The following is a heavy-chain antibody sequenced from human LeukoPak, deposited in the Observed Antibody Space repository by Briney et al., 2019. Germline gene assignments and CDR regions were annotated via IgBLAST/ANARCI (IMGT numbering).Heavy chain of an antibody. CDR1: GFTFCDFA. CDR2: IRSKAYGGTT. J-gene: IGHJ1*01. Sequence: GGSQRLSCTASGFTFCDFAMSWVRQAPGKGLVGVGFIRSKAYGGTTEYAASVKGRFPISRDDSKSIAYLQMNSLKTEDTAVYYRKVTPVGATWAETFQHWGQGTLVTVSS. CDR3: KVTPVGATWAETFQH. V-gene: IGHV3-49*04. D-gene: IGHD1-26*01.